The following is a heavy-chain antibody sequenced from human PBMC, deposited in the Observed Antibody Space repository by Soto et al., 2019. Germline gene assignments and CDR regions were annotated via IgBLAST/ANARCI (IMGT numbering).Heavy chain of an antibody. CDR2: ISYDGSNK. V-gene: IGHV3-30-3*01. Sequence: GGSLRLSCAASGFTFSSYAMHWVRQAPGKGLEWVAVISYDGSNKYYADSVKGRFTISRDNSKNTLYLQMNSLRAEDTAVYYCARDTVHYDSSGYYVPGALDYWGQGTLVTVSS. CDR1: GFTFSSYA. CDR3: ARDTVHYDSSGYYVPGALDY. J-gene: IGHJ4*02. D-gene: IGHD3-22*01.